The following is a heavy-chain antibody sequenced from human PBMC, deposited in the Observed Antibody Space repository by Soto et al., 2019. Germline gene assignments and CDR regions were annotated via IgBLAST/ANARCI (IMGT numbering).Heavy chain of an antibody. CDR2: INIGSGRT. J-gene: IGHJ6*02. V-gene: IGHV1-3*05. Sequence: QVQLVQSGAEEKQPGASVRVSCKTSGYDFSSYAMHWVRQAPGQRLEWMGWINIGSGRTEYSQNLQDRITITRDTSASTVYMDLSSLKSEDTSVYFCVGDGGDCGYRLTYYYYVGLDVWGQGTTVTVSS. D-gene: IGHD2-21*02. CDR1: GYDFSSYA. CDR3: VGDGGDCGYRLTYYYYVGLDV.